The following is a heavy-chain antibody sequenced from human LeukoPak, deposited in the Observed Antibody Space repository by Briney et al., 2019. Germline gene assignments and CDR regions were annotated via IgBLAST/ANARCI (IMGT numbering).Heavy chain of an antibody. CDR1: GESINNNY. V-gene: IGHV4-4*07. Sequence: PSETLSLTCTVSGESINNNYWSWIRQPAGKGLEWIGRIFSSGSTLYNASPKSRVTMSVDTSKSQFSLKLNSVTAADSAVYYCARVGYGGYGALDYWGQGTLVTVSS. CDR3: ARVGYGGYGALDY. D-gene: IGHD4-23*01. J-gene: IGHJ4*02. CDR2: IFSSGST.